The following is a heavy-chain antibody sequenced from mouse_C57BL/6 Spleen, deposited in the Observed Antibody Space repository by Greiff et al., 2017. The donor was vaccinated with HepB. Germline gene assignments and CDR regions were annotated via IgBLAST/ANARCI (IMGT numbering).Heavy chain of an antibody. J-gene: IGHJ4*01. CDR3: ARSLYYDYGGMAY. CDR2: INPNYGTI. Sequence: EVQLVESGPELVKPGASVKISCKASGYSFTDYNMNWVKQSNGKSLEWIGVINPNYGTISYNQKFKGQATLTVDQSTSTAYMQLNSLTSEDSAVYYCARSLYYDYGGMAYWGQGTSVTVSS. V-gene: IGHV1-39*01. D-gene: IGHD2-4*01. CDR1: GYSFTDYN.